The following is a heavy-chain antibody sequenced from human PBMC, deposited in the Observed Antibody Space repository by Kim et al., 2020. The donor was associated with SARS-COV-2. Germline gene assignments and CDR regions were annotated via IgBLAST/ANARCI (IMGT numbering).Heavy chain of an antibody. V-gene: IGHV1-18*01. CDR1: GYTFTSYG. D-gene: IGHD6-6*01. CDR3: ARVTRQESTYSSSSGFGGQYYYYMDV. Sequence: ASVKVSCKASGYTFTSYGISWVRQAPGQGLEWMGWISAYNGNTNYAQKLQGRVTMTTDTSTSTAYMELRSLRSDDTAVYYCARVTRQESTYSSSSGFGGQYYYYMDVWGKGTTVTVSS. CDR2: ISAYNGNT. J-gene: IGHJ6*03.